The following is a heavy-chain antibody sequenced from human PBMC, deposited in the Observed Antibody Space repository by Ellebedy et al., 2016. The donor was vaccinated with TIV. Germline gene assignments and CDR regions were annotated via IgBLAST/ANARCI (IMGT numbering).Heavy chain of an antibody. Sequence: GESLKISCAASGFTVSSNYMSWVRQAPGKGLEWVSVIYRGGSTNYADSVKGRFTISIDNSRNTLYLQMNSLRAEDTAVYYCARKTDTTGSGDYWGQGTLVTVSS. V-gene: IGHV3-66*01. J-gene: IGHJ4*02. CDR2: IYRGGST. D-gene: IGHD1-1*01. CDR1: GFTVSSNY. CDR3: ARKTDTTGSGDY.